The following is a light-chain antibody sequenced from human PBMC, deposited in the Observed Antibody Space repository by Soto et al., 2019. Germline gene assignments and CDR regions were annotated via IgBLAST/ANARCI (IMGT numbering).Light chain of an antibody. CDR3: QQYNDLPPA. CDR2: GAS. Sequence: VMAQSPATLSLSPGERATLSCRASQSVSSKLVWYQQKPGQAPRFLIYGASTRATGIPARFRGSGSGTEFTLTIDSLQSEDFAVYYCQQYNDLPPAFGGGTKVDIK. CDR1: QSVSSK. V-gene: IGKV3-15*01. J-gene: IGKJ4*01.